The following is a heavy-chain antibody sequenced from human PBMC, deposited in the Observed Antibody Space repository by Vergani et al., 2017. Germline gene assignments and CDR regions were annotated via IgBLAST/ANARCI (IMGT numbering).Heavy chain of an antibody. V-gene: IGHV4-4*07. D-gene: IGHD3-22*01. CDR2: IYTSGSP. Sequence: QVQLQESGPGLVKPSETLSLTCTVSGGSISSYYWSWIRQPAGKGLEWIGRIYTSGSPNYNPSLKSRVNMSVDTSKNQFSLKLSSVTSADTAVYYCAMDYYDSSGYYYYYYGMDVWGQGTTVTVS. J-gene: IGHJ6*02. CDR1: GGSISSYY. CDR3: AMDYYDSSGYYYYYYGMDV.